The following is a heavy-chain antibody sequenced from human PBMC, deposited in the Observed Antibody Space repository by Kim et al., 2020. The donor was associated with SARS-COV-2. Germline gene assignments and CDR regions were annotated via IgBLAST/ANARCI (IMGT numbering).Heavy chain of an antibody. Sequence: SETLSLTCTVSGGSISSGDYYWSWIRQPPGKGLEWIGYIYYSGSTYYNPSLKSRVTISVDTSKNQFSLKLSSVTAADTAVYYCARDSIVVPAADYYYYYYMDVWGKGTTVTVSS. CDR2: IYYSGST. CDR3: ARDSIVVPAADYYYYYYMDV. D-gene: IGHD2-2*01. CDR1: GGSISSGDYY. V-gene: IGHV4-30-4*01. J-gene: IGHJ6*03.